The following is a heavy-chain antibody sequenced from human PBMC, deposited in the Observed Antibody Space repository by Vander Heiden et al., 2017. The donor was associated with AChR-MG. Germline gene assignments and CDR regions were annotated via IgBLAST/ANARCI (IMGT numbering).Heavy chain of an antibody. CDR2: ISAYNGNT. Sequence: QVQLVQSGAEVKKLGASVKVSCKASGYTFTSYGISWVRQAPGQGLEWMGWISAYNGNTNYAQKLQGRVTMTTDTSTSTAYMELRSLRSDDTAVYYCARVERQQLVPRFNWFDPWGQGTLVTVSS. CDR3: ARVERQQLVPRFNWFDP. CDR1: GYTFTSYG. D-gene: IGHD6-13*01. J-gene: IGHJ5*02. V-gene: IGHV1-18*01.